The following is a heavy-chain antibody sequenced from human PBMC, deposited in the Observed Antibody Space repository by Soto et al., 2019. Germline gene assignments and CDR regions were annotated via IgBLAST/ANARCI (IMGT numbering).Heavy chain of an antibody. Sequence: QVQLVQSGAEVKKPGASVKVSCKASGYTFTSYGISWVRQDPGQGLEWMGWISGYNGNTNYAQMLQGRVTMPTDTSTSTAYMELSSLRSDDTAVYYCARDDCSVGSCYLPLDYWGQGTLVTVSS. V-gene: IGHV1-18*01. CDR3: ARDDCSVGSCYLPLDY. CDR2: ISGYNGNT. CDR1: GYTFTSYG. D-gene: IGHD2-15*01. J-gene: IGHJ4*02.